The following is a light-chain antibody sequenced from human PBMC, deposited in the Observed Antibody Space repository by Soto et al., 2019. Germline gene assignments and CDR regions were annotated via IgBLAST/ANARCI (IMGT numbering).Light chain of an antibody. V-gene: IGKV3-15*01. CDR3: QQYNNWPPWT. Sequence: EIVMTQSPATLSVSPGERATLSCRASQSISSNLAWYQQKPGQAPRLLIYGASTRATGIPDRFRGSRSGTEVTLTISILQSEDFAVYYCQQYNNWPPWTCGQGTKVEIK. CDR2: GAS. J-gene: IGKJ1*01. CDR1: QSISSN.